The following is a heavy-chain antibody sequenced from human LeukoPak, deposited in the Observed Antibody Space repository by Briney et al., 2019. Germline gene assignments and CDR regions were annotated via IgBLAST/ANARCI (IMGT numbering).Heavy chain of an antibody. J-gene: IGHJ3*02. CDR1: SGSISSTHFY. Sequence: SETLSLTCTVSSGSISSTHFYWGWIRQPPGKGLECIGSIYYSGSTYYNPSLKSRVTISVDTSKNQFSLKLSSVTAADTAVYYCARGGYPDAFDIWGQGTMVTVSS. V-gene: IGHV4-39*07. D-gene: IGHD3-16*02. CDR2: IYYSGST. CDR3: ARGGYPDAFDI.